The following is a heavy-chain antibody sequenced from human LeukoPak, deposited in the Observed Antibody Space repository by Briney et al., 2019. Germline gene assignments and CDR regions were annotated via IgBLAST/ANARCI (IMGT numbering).Heavy chain of an antibody. CDR2: ITSSSSYI. CDR3: ARDPYSGTYGDTYYYYMDV. V-gene: IGHV3-21*01. J-gene: IGHJ6*03. D-gene: IGHD1-26*01. CDR1: GSTFSSYS. Sequence: TGGSLRLSCAASGSTFSSYSMTWVRQAPGKGLEWVSCITSSSSYIYYADSVKGRFTISRDNARNSLYLQMNSLRAEDTAVYYCARDPYSGTYGDTYYYYMDVWGKGTTVTISS.